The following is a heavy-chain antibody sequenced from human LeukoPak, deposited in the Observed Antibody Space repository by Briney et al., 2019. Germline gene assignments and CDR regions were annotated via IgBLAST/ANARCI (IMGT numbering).Heavy chain of an antibody. CDR2: IYPGDPDT. Sequence: GESLKISCKSSGYSFTNYWIGWVRQMPGKGLEWMGIIYPGDPDTIYSPSFQGQVTISADKSINTAYLQWSSLKASDTAMYYCARRAGVGHFDYWGQGTLVTVSS. V-gene: IGHV5-51*01. J-gene: IGHJ4*02. D-gene: IGHD2-8*01. CDR3: ARRAGVGHFDY. CDR1: GYSFTNYW.